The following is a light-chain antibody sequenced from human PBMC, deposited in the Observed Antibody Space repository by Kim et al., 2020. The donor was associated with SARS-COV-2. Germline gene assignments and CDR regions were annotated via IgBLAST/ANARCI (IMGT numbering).Light chain of an antibody. CDR2: DVS. Sequence: GQSVTISCTGSSSDVGAHIHLSWYQQAPGNAPNLMIYDVSQRPSGVHDCFSGSRSGNSASLTVSGLQAEDEADYYCSSYAGTIGLFGGGTKLTVL. CDR1: SSDVGAHIH. CDR3: SSYAGTIGL. V-gene: IGLV2-8*01. J-gene: IGLJ3*02.